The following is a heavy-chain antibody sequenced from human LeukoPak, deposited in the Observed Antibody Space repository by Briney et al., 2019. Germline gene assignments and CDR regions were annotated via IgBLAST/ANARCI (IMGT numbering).Heavy chain of an antibody. D-gene: IGHD5-12*01. J-gene: IGHJ4*02. CDR1: GGSISNYY. CDR3: ARFARGGYDYD. CDR2: IYTSGST. Sequence: PSETLSLTRTVSGGSISNYYWNWVRQPAGMGLEWLGRIYTSGSTNYNPSLKSRVTMSVDTSKNQFSLKLSSVTAADTAVYYCARFARGGYDYDWGQGTLVTVSS. V-gene: IGHV4-4*07.